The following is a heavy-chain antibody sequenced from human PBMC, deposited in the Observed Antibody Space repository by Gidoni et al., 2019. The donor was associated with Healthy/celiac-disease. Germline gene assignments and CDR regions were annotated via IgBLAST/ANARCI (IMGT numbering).Heavy chain of an antibody. V-gene: IGHV4-39*01. J-gene: IGHJ5*02. CDR1: GGSISSSSYY. CDR2: IYYSGST. CDR3: ARSRRATMVRGVYNWFDP. D-gene: IGHD3-10*01. Sequence: QLQLQESGPGLVKPSETLSLTCTVSGGSISSSSYYWGWLRQPPGKGLEWIGSIYYSGSTYYNPSLKSRVTISVDTSKNQCSLKLSSVTAADTAVYYCARSRRATMVRGVYNWFDPWGQGTLVTVSS.